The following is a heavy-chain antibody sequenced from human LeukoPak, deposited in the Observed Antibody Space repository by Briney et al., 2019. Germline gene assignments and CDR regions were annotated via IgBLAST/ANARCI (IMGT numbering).Heavy chain of an antibody. CDR3: ARDSPDRYNWNYGDY. Sequence: QPGGSLRLSCAASGFTFSSYWMHWVRQAPGKGLVWVSRINSDGSSTSYADSVKGRFTISRDNAKNTLYLQMNSLRAEDTAVYYCARDSPDRYNWNYGDYWGQGTLVTVSS. V-gene: IGHV3-74*01. D-gene: IGHD1-20*01. CDR1: GFTFSSYW. CDR2: INSDGSST. J-gene: IGHJ4*02.